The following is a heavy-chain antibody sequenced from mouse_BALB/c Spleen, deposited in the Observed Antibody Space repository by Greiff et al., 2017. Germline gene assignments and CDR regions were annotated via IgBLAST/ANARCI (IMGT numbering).Heavy chain of an antibody. CDR3: ARGRKITTAYYAMDY. V-gene: IGHV1-54*01. CDR1: GYAFTNYL. J-gene: IGHJ4*01. Sequence: QVLLMQSGAELVRPGRSVRVSCKASGYAFTNYLIEWVKQRPGQGLEWIGVINTGSGGTNYNEKFKGKATLTADKSSSTAYMQLSSLTSDDSAVYFCARGRKITTAYYAMDYWGQGTSVTVSS. D-gene: IGHD1-2*01. CDR2: INTGSGGT.